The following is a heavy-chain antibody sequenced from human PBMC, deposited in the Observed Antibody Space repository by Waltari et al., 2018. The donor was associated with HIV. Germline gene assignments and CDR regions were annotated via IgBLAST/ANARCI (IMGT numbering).Heavy chain of an antibody. V-gene: IGHV4-39*01. J-gene: IGHJ5*02. CDR1: GGSISSSSYY. CDR3: ARHTGSSWTRVWFDP. D-gene: IGHD6-13*01. Sequence: QLQLQESGPGLVKPSETLSLTCTVSGGSISSSSYYWGWIRQPPGKGLEWIGSIYYSGSTYYNPSLKSRVTISVDTSKNQFSLKLSSVTAADTAVYYCARHTGSSWTRVWFDPWGQGTLVTVSS. CDR2: IYYSGST.